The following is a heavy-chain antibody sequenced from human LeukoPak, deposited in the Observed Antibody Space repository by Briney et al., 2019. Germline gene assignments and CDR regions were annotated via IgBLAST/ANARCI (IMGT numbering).Heavy chain of an antibody. J-gene: IGHJ4*02. D-gene: IGHD3-10*01. CDR1: GYTFTSYD. CDR3: ARGVFCMVRGGIY. V-gene: IGHV1-8*01. CDR2: MNPNRGNT. Sequence: ASVKVSCKASGYTFTSYDINWVRQATGQGLEWMGWMNPNRGNTGYTQKCQGRVTMTRNTSISTAYIELSSLRSQDTAVYYGARGVFCMVRGGIYWGQGTLVTVSS.